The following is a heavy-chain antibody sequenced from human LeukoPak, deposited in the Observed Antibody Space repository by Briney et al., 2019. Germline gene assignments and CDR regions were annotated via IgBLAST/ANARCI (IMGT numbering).Heavy chain of an antibody. CDR3: ATDSITMVRGVIFSLALFDY. D-gene: IGHD3-10*01. CDR2: ISYDGSNK. Sequence: GTLRLSCAASGFTFSSYAMHWVRQAPGKGLEWVAVISYDGSNKYYADSVKGRFTISRDNSKNTLYLQMNSLRAEDTAVYYCATDSITMVRGVIFSLALFDYWGQGTLVTVSS. J-gene: IGHJ4*02. V-gene: IGHV3-30-3*01. CDR1: GFTFSSYA.